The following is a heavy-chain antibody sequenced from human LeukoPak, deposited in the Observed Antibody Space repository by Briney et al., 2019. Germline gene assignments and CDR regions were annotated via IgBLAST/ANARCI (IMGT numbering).Heavy chain of an antibody. CDR1: GFTVSSNY. V-gene: IGHV3-53*01. CDR3: ARDLGARVRGSYYYYYGMDV. CDR2: IYSGGST. Sequence: GGSLRLSCAASGFTVSSNYMSWVRQAPGKGLEWVSVIYSGGSTYYADSVKGRFTISRDNSKNTLYLQMNSLRAEDTAVYYCARDLGARVRGSYYYYYGMDVWGQGTTVTVSS. J-gene: IGHJ6*02. D-gene: IGHD3-10*01.